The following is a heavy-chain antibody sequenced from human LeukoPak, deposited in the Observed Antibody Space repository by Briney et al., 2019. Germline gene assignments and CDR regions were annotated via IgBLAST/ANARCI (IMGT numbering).Heavy chain of an antibody. CDR3: ARVRAGDYGPPYYFDY. J-gene: IGHJ4*02. V-gene: IGHV1-18*01. Sequence: GASVKVSCKASGYTFTSYGISWVRQAPGQGLEWMGWISAYNGNTNYAQKLQGRVTMTTDTSTSTAYIELRSLRSDDTAVYYCARVRAGDYGPPYYFDYWGQGTLVTVSS. CDR2: ISAYNGNT. D-gene: IGHD4-17*01. CDR1: GYTFTSYG.